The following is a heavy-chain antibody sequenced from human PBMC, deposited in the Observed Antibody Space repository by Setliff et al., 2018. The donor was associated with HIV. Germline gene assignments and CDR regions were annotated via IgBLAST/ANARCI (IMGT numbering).Heavy chain of an antibody. CDR3: ASGSGYCNKGDCYIGVHRTPDKYYFDS. V-gene: IGHV1-8*03. CDR1: GYTFTSYD. J-gene: IGHJ4*02. CDR2: MNPNSGNT. Sequence: ASVKVSCKASGYTFTSYDINWVRQVTGQGLEWMGWMNPNSGNTGFAQKFQGRVTITTDQIMSTAYMELTSLRSEDTAVYYCASGSGYCNKGDCYIGVHRTPDKYYFDSWGQGTLVTVSS. D-gene: IGHD2-8*01.